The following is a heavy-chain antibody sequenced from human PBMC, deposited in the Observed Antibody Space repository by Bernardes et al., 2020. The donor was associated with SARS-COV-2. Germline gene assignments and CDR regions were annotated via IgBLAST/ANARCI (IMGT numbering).Heavy chain of an antibody. CDR2: IRSKANSYAT. CDR3: TRHRSDDILTGYYNPGVLSYYYYGMDV. V-gene: IGHV3-73*01. D-gene: IGHD3-9*01. CDR1: GFTFSGSA. Sequence: GGSLRLSCAASGFTFSGSAMHWVRQASGKGLEWVGRIRSKANSYATAYAASVKGRFTISRDDSKNTAYLQMNSLKTEDTAVYYCTRHRSDDILTGYYNPGVLSYYYYGMDVWGQGTTVTVSS. J-gene: IGHJ6*02.